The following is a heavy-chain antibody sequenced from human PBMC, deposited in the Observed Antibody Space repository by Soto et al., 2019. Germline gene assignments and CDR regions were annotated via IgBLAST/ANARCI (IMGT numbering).Heavy chain of an antibody. CDR2: IIPIFGTA. Sequence: QVQLVQSGAEVKKPGSSVKVSCKASGGTFSSYSINWVRQAPGQGLEWMGEIIPIFGTANYAQKIQGRVTITADESTSTAYMELSSLRSEDTAVDYCARDGGSHSGGIDYWGQGTLVTVSS. CDR3: ARDGGSHSGGIDY. J-gene: IGHJ4*02. D-gene: IGHD1-26*01. CDR1: GGTFSSYS. V-gene: IGHV1-69*01.